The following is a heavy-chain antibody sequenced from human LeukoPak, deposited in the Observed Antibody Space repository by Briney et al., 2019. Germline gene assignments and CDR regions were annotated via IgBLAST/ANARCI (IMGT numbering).Heavy chain of an antibody. CDR3: AKGGCSSTSCQGDY. CDR1: GFTFSSYA. D-gene: IGHD2-2*01. CDR2: INGGGDIT. Sequence: PGGSLRLSCAASGFTFSSYAMSWVRQAPGKGLEWVSGINGGGDITYYSDSVKGRFTISRDNSKNTLYLQMNSLRGEDTAVFYCAKGGCSSTSCQGDYWGQGTVVTVSS. J-gene: IGHJ4*02. V-gene: IGHV3-23*01.